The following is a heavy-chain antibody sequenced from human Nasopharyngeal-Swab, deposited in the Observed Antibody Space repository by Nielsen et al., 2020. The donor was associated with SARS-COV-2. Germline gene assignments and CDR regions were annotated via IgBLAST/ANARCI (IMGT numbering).Heavy chain of an antibody. CDR2: IIPIFGTA. J-gene: IGHJ4*02. Sequence: ERQAPGQGLEWMGGIIPIFGTANYAQKFQGRVTITADKSTSTAYMELSSLRSEDTAVYYCARDRATNYFDYWGQGTLVTVSS. V-gene: IGHV1-69*06. CDR3: ARDRATNYFDY.